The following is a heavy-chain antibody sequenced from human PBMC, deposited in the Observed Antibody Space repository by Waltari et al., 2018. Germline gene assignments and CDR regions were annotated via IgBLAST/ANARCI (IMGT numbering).Heavy chain of an antibody. D-gene: IGHD2-21*01. CDR3: AKDYCGGDCYYDY. J-gene: IGHJ4*02. Sequence: EVQLLESGGGLVQRGGDLRLSCAASGLTFSRYAMIVVPQATGKGLEWVSVIYSGGSTYYAYSVKGRFTISRDNSKNTLYLQMNSLRAEDTAVYYCAKDYCGGDCYYDYWGQGTLVTVSS. CDR2: IYSGGST. V-gene: IGHV3-23*03. CDR1: GLTFSRYA.